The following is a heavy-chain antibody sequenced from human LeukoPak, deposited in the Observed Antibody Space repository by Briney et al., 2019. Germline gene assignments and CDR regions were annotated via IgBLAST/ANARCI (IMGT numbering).Heavy chain of an antibody. CDR1: GFTFSSYS. CDR3: ARDAPPRYSGSDVLY. CDR2: ISYSSRYI. J-gene: IGHJ4*02. D-gene: IGHD5-12*01. Sequence: PGGSLRLSCAASGFTFSSYSMNWVRQAPGKGLEWVSFISYSSRYIYYTDSVKGRFTISRDNAKNSLYLQMNSLRVEDTAVYYCARDAPPRYSGSDVLYWGQGTLVTVSS. V-gene: IGHV3-21*01.